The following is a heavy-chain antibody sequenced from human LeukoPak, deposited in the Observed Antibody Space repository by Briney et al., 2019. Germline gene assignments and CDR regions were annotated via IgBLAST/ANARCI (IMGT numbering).Heavy chain of an antibody. CDR1: GGTFSSYA. Sequence: SVKVSCKASGGTFSSYAISWVRQAPGQGLEWMGGIIPIFGTADYAQKFQGRVMITADESTSTAYKELSSLRTEDTVVYYCARRGSSSYYLDYWGQGTLVTVSS. V-gene: IGHV1-69*13. CDR3: ARRGSSSYYLDY. D-gene: IGHD3-22*01. J-gene: IGHJ4*02. CDR2: IIPIFGTA.